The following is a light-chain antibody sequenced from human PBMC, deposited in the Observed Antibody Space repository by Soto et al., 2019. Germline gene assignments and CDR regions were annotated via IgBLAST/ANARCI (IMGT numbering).Light chain of an antibody. J-gene: IGLJ1*01. Sequence: LTQPASVSGSPGQSITISFTGTSSDVGNYNLVSWYQQHPGKAPKLMIYEGSKRPSGLSNRFSGSKSGNTASLTISGLQAEDEADYYCCSYATSSTYVFGTGTKVTV. CDR1: SSDVGNYNL. CDR3: CSYATSSTYV. V-gene: IGLV2-23*01. CDR2: EGS.